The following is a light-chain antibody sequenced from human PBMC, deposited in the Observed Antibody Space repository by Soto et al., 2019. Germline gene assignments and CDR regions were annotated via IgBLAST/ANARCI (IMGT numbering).Light chain of an antibody. V-gene: IGKV3-20*01. CDR1: QGIGDT. CDR3: QQYGSSPWT. CDR2: GAS. Sequence: EIVMTQSPATLSVSPGEGATLSCRASQGIGDTLAWYQQKPGQTPRLLIYGASSRATGIPDRFSDSGSGTDFTLTISRLEPEDFAVYYCQQYGSSPWTFGQGTKVDIK. J-gene: IGKJ1*01.